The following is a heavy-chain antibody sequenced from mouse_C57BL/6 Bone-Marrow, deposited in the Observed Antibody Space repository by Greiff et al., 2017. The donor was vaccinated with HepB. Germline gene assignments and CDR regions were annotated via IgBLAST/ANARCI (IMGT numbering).Heavy chain of an antibody. V-gene: IGHV1-54*01. CDR3: ARGVLRQYYFDY. CDR2: INPGSGGT. CDR1: GYAFTNYL. J-gene: IGHJ2*01. D-gene: IGHD1-1*01. Sequence: QVQLQQSGAELVRPGTSVKVSCKASGYAFTNYLIEWVKQRPGQGLEWIRVINPGSGGTNYNEKFKGKATLTADKSSSTAYMQLSSLTSEDSAVYFCARGVLRQYYFDYWGQGTTLTVSS.